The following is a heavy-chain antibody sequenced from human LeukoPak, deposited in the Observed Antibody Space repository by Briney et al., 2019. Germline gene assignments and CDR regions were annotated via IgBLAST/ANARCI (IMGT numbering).Heavy chain of an antibody. D-gene: IGHD3-22*01. Sequence: GASVKVSCKASGYTFTSYDINWVRQATGQGLEWMGWMNPNSGNTGYAQKFQGRVTMTRNTSISTAYMELSSLRSEDTAVYYCARGFYYDSSGRKYFQHWAQCTLVTVSS. CDR1: GYTFTSYD. J-gene: IGHJ1*01. CDR3: ARGFYYDSSGRKYFQH. V-gene: IGHV1-8*01. CDR2: MNPNSGNT.